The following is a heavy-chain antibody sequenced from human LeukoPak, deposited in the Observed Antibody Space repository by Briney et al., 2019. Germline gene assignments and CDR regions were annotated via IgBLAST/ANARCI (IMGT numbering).Heavy chain of an antibody. CDR3: ASQGPEMATNY. D-gene: IGHD5-24*01. Sequence: SETLSLTCTVSGGSISSGGYYWSWIRQHPGKGLEWVGYIYYSGSTYYNPSLKSRVTISVDTSKNQFSLKLSSVTAADTAVYYCASQGPEMATNYWGQGTLVTVSS. CDR2: IYYSGST. CDR1: GGSISSGGYY. V-gene: IGHV4-31*03. J-gene: IGHJ4*02.